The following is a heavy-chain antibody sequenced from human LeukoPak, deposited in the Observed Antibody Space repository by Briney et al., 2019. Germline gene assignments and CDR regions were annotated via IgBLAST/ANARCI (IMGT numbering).Heavy chain of an antibody. D-gene: IGHD3-10*01. J-gene: IGHJ4*02. CDR1: GFTFSSYS. V-gene: IGHV3-21*01. CDR2: ISSSSSYI. CDR3: ARAMVRGVISGY. Sequence: GGSLRLSCAASGFTFSSYSMNWVRQAPGKGLEWVSSISSSSSYIYYADSVKGRFTISRDNAKNSLYLQMNSLRAEDTAVYYCARAMVRGVISGYWGQGTLVTVSS.